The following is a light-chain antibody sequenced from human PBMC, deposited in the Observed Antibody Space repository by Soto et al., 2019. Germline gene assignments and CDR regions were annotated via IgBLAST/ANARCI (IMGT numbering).Light chain of an antibody. CDR3: QQHNQWPIT. CDR1: QSAGNF. Sequence: EIVLTQSPDTLSLSPGEPASLSVGASQSAGNFLAWYQQKPGQAPRLLIYYISTRATGIPARFSGSGSGTEFTLTINSLQSEDSAVYYCQQHNQWPITFGQGTKVDIK. CDR2: YIS. J-gene: IGKJ1*01. V-gene: IGKV3D-15*01.